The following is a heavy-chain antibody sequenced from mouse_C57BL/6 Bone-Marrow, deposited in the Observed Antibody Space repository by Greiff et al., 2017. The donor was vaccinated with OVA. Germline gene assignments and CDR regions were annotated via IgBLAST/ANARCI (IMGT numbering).Heavy chain of an antibody. Sequence: QVQLQQSGAELVRPGTSVKMSCKASGYTLTNYWIGWAKQRPGHGLEWIGDIYPGGGYTNYNEKFKGKATLTADKSSSTACMQFSSLRSEESAIYYCARSEYGSHGYFDVWGTGTTVTVSS. D-gene: IGHD1-1*01. J-gene: IGHJ1*03. CDR3: ARSEYGSHGYFDV. V-gene: IGHV1-63*01. CDR2: IYPGGGYT. CDR1: GYTLTNYW.